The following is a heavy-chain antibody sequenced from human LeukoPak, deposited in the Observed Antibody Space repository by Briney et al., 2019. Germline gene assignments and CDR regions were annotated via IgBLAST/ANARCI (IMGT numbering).Heavy chain of an antibody. CDR3: ARGKLELLGYYYGMDI. J-gene: IGHJ6*02. CDR2: ISSSSSYI. V-gene: IGHV3-21*01. D-gene: IGHD1-7*01. Sequence: GGSLRLSCAASGFTFSSYSMNWVRQAPGKGLEWVSSISSSSSYIYYADSVKGRFTISRDNAKNSLYLQMNSLRAEDTAVYYCARGKLELLGYYYGMDIWGQGTTVTVSS. CDR1: GFTFSSYS.